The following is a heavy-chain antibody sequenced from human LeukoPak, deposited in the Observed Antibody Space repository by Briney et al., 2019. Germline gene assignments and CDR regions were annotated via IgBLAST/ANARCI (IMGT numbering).Heavy chain of an antibody. D-gene: IGHD3-22*01. CDR3: ARARRERNHYDNSAYSSVIDY. V-gene: IGHV4-61*02. J-gene: IGHJ4*02. CDR2: IYTSGST. CDR1: GGSISSGDYY. Sequence: PSETLSLTCTVSGGSISSGDYYWNWIRQPAGKGLEWIGRIYTSGSTNYNPSLKSRVTISVVTSKNQFSLKLSSVTAADTAVYYCARARRERNHYDNSAYSSVIDYWGQGTLVTVSS.